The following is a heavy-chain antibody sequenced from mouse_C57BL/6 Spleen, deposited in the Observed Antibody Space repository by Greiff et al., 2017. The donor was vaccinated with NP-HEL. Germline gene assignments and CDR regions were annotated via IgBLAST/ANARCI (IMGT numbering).Heavy chain of an antibody. J-gene: IGHJ3*01. CDR3: ARSPYDYDPFAY. Sequence: QVQLKQPGAELVKPGASVKLSCKASGYTFTSYWMHWVKQRPGQGLEWIGMIHPNSGSTNYNEKFKSKATLTVDKSSSTAYMQLSSLTSEDSAVYYCARSPYDYDPFAYWGQGTLVTVSA. CDR1: GYTFTSYW. D-gene: IGHD2-4*01. V-gene: IGHV1-64*01. CDR2: IHPNSGST.